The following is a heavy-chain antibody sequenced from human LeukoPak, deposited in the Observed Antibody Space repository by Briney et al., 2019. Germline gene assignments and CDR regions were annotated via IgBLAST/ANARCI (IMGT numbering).Heavy chain of an antibody. D-gene: IGHD6-13*01. CDR1: GFSVSSNY. J-gene: IGHJ4*02. CDR2: ISSSSSYI. Sequence: GGSLRLSCAASGFSVSSNYMSWVRQAPGKGLEWVSSISSSSSYIYYADSVKGRFTISRDNAKNSLYLQMNSLRAEDTAVYYCARGPYSSSWYERFDYWGQGTLVTVSS. V-gene: IGHV3-21*01. CDR3: ARGPYSSSWYERFDY.